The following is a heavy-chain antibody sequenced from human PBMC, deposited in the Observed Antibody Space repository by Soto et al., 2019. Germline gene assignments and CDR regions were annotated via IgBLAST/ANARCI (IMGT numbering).Heavy chain of an antibody. Sequence: TLSLTCTVSGDAISSYSWSWIRQPPGKGLEWIGNIHYNGNTKYSPSLKSRVTMSVDTSKNHFSLKLSSVTAADTAVYYCARGYGTNFDYWGEGTLVTGSS. CDR3: ARGYGTNFDY. J-gene: IGHJ4*02. CDR2: IHYNGNT. D-gene: IGHD5-18*01. CDR1: GDAISSYS. V-gene: IGHV4-59*12.